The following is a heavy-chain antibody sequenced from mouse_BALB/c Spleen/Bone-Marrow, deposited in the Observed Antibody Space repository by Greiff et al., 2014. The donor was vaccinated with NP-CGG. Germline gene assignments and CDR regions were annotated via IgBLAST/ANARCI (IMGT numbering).Heavy chain of an antibody. CDR1: GYAFTNYL. V-gene: IGHV1-54*01. CDR3: ARFTRDY. Sequence: VQVVESGDELVRPGTSVKVSCKASGYAFTNYLIEWFKQRPGQGLEWIGRINPGIGGTTYNAKFKGKATLTADKSSTTAYMQRSSLTSDDSAVYFCARFTRDYWGQGTTLTVSS. CDR2: INPGIGGT. J-gene: IGHJ2*01.